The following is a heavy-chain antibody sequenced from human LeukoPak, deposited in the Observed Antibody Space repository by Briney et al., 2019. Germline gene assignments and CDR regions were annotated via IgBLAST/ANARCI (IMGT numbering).Heavy chain of an antibody. D-gene: IGHD1-1*01. CDR1: GYSFTTYW. J-gene: IGHJ6*02. CDR3: ARAPCRGGTGMDV. Sequence: PGESLKISCKASGYSFTTYWIAWVRQMPGKGLEWMGSVYPGDSDTRYSPSFQGHVTISADKATNTAYLHWSSLEASDTAMYYCARAPCRGGTGMDVWGQGTTVTVSS. CDR2: VYPGDSDT. V-gene: IGHV5-51*01.